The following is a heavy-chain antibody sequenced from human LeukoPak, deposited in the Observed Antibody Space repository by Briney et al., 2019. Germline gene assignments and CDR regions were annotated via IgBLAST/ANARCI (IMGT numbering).Heavy chain of an antibody. D-gene: IGHD3-3*01. V-gene: IGHV4-34*01. Sequence: SETLSLTCAVYGGSFSGYYWSWIRQPPGKGLEWIGEINHSGSTNYNPSLKSRVTISVDTSKNQFSLKLSSVTAADTAVYYCARVKERGAYYDFWSGYSELYYFDYWGQGTLVTVSS. CDR2: INHSGST. CDR3: ARVKERGAYYDFWSGYSELYYFDY. J-gene: IGHJ4*02. CDR1: GGSFSGYY.